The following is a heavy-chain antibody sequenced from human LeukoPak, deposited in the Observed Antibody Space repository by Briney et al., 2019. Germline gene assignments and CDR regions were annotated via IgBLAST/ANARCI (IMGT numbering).Heavy chain of an antibody. CDR3: ARGEEKATITGLDS. V-gene: IGHV3-21*01. J-gene: IGHJ4*02. D-gene: IGHD5-24*01. CDR2: ISSSSAYI. CDR1: GFTFSNYD. Sequence: PGGSLRLSCAASGFTFSNYDTHWVRQAPGKGLEWVSAISSSSAYIYYADSVKGRFTISRDNAENSLFLQLNSLRAEDTAVYFCARGEEKATITGLDSWGQGTLVTVSS.